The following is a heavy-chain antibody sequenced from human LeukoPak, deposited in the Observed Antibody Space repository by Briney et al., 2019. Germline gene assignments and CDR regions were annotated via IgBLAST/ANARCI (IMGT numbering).Heavy chain of an antibody. V-gene: IGHV3-21*04. J-gene: IGHJ4*02. Sequence: PGGSLRLSCAASGFTFSSYSMNWVRQAPGKGLEWVSSISSSSSYIYYADSVKGRFTISRDNSRHTLSLQMNGLRADDTAVYYCAKGSAAARPYYFDSWGQGTLVAVSS. CDR1: GFTFSSYS. D-gene: IGHD6-6*01. CDR3: AKGSAAARPYYFDS. CDR2: ISSSSSYI.